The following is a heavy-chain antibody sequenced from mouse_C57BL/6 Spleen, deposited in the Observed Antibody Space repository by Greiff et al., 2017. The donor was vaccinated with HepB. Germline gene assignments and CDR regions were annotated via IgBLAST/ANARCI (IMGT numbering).Heavy chain of an antibody. D-gene: IGHD1-1*01. J-gene: IGHJ2*01. CDR3: ARIGSSYYFDD. CDR2: ISSGGSYT. CDR1: GFTFSSYG. Sequence: EVQLVESGGDLVKPGGSLKLSCAASGFTFSSYGMSWVRQTPDKRLEWVATISSGGSYTYYPDSVKGRFTISRDNAKNTQYLQMSSLKSEDTAMYYCARIGSSYYFDDWGQGTTLTVSS. V-gene: IGHV5-6*01.